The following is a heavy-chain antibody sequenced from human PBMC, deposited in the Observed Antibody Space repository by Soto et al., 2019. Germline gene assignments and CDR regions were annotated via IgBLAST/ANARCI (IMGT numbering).Heavy chain of an antibody. CDR2: INAGNGNT. V-gene: IGHV1-3*01. Sequence: ASVKVSCKASGYTFTSYAMHWVRQAPGQRLEWMGWINAGNGNTKYSQKFQGRVTITRDTSASTAYMELSSLRSEDTAVYYCARDENIVVVPAAIPYHYYGMDVWSQGTTVTVSS. CDR1: GYTFTSYA. D-gene: IGHD2-2*02. J-gene: IGHJ6*02. CDR3: ARDENIVVVPAAIPYHYYGMDV.